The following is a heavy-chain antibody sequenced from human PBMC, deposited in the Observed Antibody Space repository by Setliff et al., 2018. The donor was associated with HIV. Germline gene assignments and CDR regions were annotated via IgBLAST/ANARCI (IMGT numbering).Heavy chain of an antibody. V-gene: IGHV1-69*13. J-gene: IGHJ3*02. Sequence: GASVKVSCKASGDIFSRYGISWVRQAPGQGLEWMGGIIPIYGTANSAQKFQGRVTITADESTSTAYMELSTLRSEDTAVYFCARDGGYSGHQWFGDALDIWGQGTMVTVSS. D-gene: IGHD5-12*01. CDR1: GDIFSRYG. CDR2: IIPIYGTA. CDR3: ARDGGYSGHQWFGDALDI.